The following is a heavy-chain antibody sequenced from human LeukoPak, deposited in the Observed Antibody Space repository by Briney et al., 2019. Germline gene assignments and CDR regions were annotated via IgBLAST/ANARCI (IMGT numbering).Heavy chain of an antibody. CDR1: GYTFTSYD. CDR3: ARTDIVVVPAASDAFDI. D-gene: IGHD2-2*01. J-gene: IGHJ3*02. V-gene: IGHV1-8*01. CDR2: MNPNSGST. Sequence: GASVKVSCKASGYTFTSYDINWVRQATGQGLEWMGWMNPNSGSTGYAQKFQGRVTMTRNTSISTAYMELSSLRSEDTAVYYCARTDIVVVPAASDAFDIWGQGTMVTVSS.